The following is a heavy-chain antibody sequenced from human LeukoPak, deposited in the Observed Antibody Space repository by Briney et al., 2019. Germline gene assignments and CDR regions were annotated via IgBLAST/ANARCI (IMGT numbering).Heavy chain of an antibody. Sequence: ASVKVSCKASGYTFTGYYMHWVRQAPGQGLEWMGWINPNSGGTNYAQKFQGRVTMTRDTSISTAYMELSSLRSEDSALYYCARRSSRWYGNYFFDYWGQGTLVTVSS. D-gene: IGHD6-13*01. CDR2: INPNSGGT. CDR1: GYTFTGYY. J-gene: IGHJ4*02. CDR3: ARRSSRWYGNYFFDY. V-gene: IGHV1-2*02.